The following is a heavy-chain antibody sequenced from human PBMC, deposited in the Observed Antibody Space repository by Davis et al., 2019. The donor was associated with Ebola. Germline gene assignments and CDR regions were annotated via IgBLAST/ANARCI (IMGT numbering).Heavy chain of an antibody. CDR2: IYPGDSDT. V-gene: IGHV5-51*01. Sequence: TVSCKGSGYSFTSYWIGWVRQMPGKGLEWMGIIYPGDSDTRYSPSFQGQVTISADKSISTAYLQWSSLKASDTAMYYCARRDIVVVPEAFDIWGQGTMVTVSS. J-gene: IGHJ3*02. CDR3: ARRDIVVVPEAFDI. CDR1: GYSFTSYW. D-gene: IGHD2-2*01.